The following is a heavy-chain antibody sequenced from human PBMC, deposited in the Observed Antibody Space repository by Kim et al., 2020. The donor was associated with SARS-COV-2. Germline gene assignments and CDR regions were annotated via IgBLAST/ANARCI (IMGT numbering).Heavy chain of an antibody. J-gene: IGHJ4*02. D-gene: IGHD5-18*01. CDR3: ARGLRRIQLWLAVSPFDY. Sequence: TSRGTISVDTSKNQFSLKLSSVTAADTAVYYCARGLRRIQLWLAVSPFDYWGQGTLVTVSS. V-gene: IGHV4-34*01.